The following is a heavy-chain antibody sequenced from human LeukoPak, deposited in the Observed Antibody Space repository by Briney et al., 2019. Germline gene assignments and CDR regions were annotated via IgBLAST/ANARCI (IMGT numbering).Heavy chain of an antibody. CDR1: GGTFSSYA. CDR2: IIPIFGTA. CDR3: ARVKPHPYDILTGRGFDY. D-gene: IGHD3-9*01. Sequence: SVKVSCKASGGTFSSYAISWVRQAPGQGLEWMGGIIPIFGTANYAQKFQGRVTITADESTSTAYMELSSLRSGDTAVYYCARVKPHPYDILTGRGFDYWGQGTLVTVSS. J-gene: IGHJ4*02. V-gene: IGHV1-69*13.